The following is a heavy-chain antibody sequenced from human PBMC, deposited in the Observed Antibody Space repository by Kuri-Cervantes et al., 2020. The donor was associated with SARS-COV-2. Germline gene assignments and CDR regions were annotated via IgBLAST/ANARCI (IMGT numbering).Heavy chain of an antibody. Sequence: GESLKISCAASGFTFSSYSMNWVRQAPGKGLEWVSSTSSSSSYKYYADSVKGRFTISRDNAKNSLYLQMNSLRAEDTAVYYCVRDGDHWNFNYWGQGTLVTVSS. CDR2: TSSSSSYK. J-gene: IGHJ4*02. CDR3: VRDGDHWNFNY. CDR1: GFTFSSYS. V-gene: IGHV3-21*06. D-gene: IGHD1-1*01.